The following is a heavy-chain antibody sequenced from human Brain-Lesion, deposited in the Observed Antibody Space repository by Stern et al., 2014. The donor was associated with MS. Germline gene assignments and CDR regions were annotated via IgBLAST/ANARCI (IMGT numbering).Heavy chain of an antibody. CDR2: IYSGGGT. CDR1: GFSVSNTY. Sequence: EVQLVESGGKLIQPGASLRISCAASGFSVSNTYLTWVRQAQGKGLACVCRIYSGGGTYYADSVKGRFTISRDNSKNTLYLQMNNLRAEDTAVYYCARDRTCTGGSCYGTWGQGTLVTVSS. CDR3: ARDRTCTGGSCYGT. J-gene: IGHJ5*02. V-gene: IGHV3-53*01. D-gene: IGHD2-15*01.